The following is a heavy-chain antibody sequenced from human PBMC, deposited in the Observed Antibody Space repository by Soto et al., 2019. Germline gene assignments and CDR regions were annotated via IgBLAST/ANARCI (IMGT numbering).Heavy chain of an antibody. V-gene: IGHV1-69*13. J-gene: IGHJ5*02. Sequence: SVKVSCQASGGTFSSYAISWVRQAPGQGLEWMGGIIPIFGTANYAQKFQGRVTITADESTSTAYMELSSLRSEDTAVYYCARGGMEFPWFDPWGQGTLVTVSS. D-gene: IGHD3-10*01. CDR1: GGTFSSYA. CDR3: ARGGMEFPWFDP. CDR2: IIPIFGTA.